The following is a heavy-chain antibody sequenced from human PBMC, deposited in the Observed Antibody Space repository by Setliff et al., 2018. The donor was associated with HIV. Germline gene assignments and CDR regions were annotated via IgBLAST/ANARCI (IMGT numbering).Heavy chain of an antibody. CDR1: GYIFTDYY. Sequence: ASVKVSCKASGYIFTDYYMHWVRQAPGQELGWMGRINPNSGGTNYAQKFQGRVTMTRDTSISTAYTELSSLRSEDTATYYCSRDQTGVAAAAFGGGSAWSDEGFDIWGQGTMVTVSS. CDR2: INPNSGGT. CDR3: SRDQTGVAAAAFGGGSAWSDEGFDI. D-gene: IGHD6-13*01. J-gene: IGHJ3*02. V-gene: IGHV1-2*06.